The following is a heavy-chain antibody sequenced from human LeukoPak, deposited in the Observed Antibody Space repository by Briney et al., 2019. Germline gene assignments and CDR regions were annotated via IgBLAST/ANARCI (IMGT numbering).Heavy chain of an antibody. J-gene: IGHJ4*02. V-gene: IGHV1-2*02. CDR3: ARDRAGTRQDY. CDR2: IDPNSGGT. D-gene: IGHD1-1*01. CDR1: GYTFTGYY. Sequence: GASVKVSCKASGYTFTGYYIHWVRQAPGQGLEWMGWIDPNSGGTNYAQKFLGRVTMTRDTFISTAYMELSWLRSDDTAVYYCARDRAGTRQDYWGQGTLVTVSS.